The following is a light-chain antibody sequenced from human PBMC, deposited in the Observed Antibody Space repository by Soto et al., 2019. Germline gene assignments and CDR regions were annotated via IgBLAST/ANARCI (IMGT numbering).Light chain of an antibody. J-gene: IGKJ4*01. V-gene: IGKV3-15*01. Sequence: EIVMTQSPATLSVSPGERATLSCRASQSVSSDLAWYQQKPGQAPRLLIYGASTRANDIPATFSGSGSGTEFTLTISSLQSEDFAVYDCQQYNNWPPVTFGGGTKVDIK. CDR1: QSVSSD. CDR3: QQYNNWPPVT. CDR2: GAS.